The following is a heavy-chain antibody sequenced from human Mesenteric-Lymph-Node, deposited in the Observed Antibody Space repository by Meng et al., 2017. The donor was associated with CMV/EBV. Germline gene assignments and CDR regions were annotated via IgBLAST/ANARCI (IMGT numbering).Heavy chain of an antibody. J-gene: IGHJ4*02. CDR2: VFDSGST. V-gene: IGHV4-59*12. Sequence: SETLSLTCTVSGDSISNDHWSWIRLPPGKGLEWIGYVFDSGSTSYNPSLKSRVTISVDTSKNQFSLKLSSVTAADTAVYYCAREALGIVVVIKYFDYWGQGTLVTVSS. CDR3: AREALGIVVVIKYFDY. CDR1: GDSISNDH. D-gene: IGHD3-22*01.